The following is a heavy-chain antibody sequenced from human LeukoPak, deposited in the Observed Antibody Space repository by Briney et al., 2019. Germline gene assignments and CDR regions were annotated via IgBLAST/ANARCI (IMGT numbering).Heavy chain of an antibody. V-gene: IGHV1-2*02. CDR3: ARAKTDVSLDAFDI. CDR2: INPNSGGT. Sequence: PAASVKVSCKASGYTFTSYGISWVRQAPGQGLEWMGWINPNSGGTNYAQKFQGRVTMTRDTSISTAYMELSRLRSDDTAVYYCARAKTDVSLDAFDIWGQGTMVTVSS. J-gene: IGHJ3*02. CDR1: GYTFTSYG.